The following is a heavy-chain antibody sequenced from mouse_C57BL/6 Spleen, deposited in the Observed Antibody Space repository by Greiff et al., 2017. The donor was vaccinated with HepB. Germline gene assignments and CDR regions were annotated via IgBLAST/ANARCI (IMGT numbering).Heavy chain of an antibody. Sequence: VQLQQPGAELVKPGASVKLSCKASGYTFTSYWMHWVKQRPGRGLEWIGRIDPNSGGTKYNEKFKSKATLTVDKPSSPAYMQLSSLTSEDSVVYDCAGGGNYVRGIWAMDYWGQGTSVTVSS. CDR2: IDPNSGGT. D-gene: IGHD2-1*01. CDR1: GYTFTSYW. CDR3: AGGGNYVRGIWAMDY. V-gene: IGHV1-72*01. J-gene: IGHJ4*01.